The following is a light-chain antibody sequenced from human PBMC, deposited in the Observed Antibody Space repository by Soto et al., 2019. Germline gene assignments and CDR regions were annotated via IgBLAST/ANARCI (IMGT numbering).Light chain of an antibody. CDR3: QQYNSYST. V-gene: IGKV1-5*03. J-gene: IGKJ1*01. CDR1: QSISSW. CDR2: KAS. Sequence: DIQMTQSPSTLSASVGDRVTITFRASQSISSWLAWYQQKPGKAPKLLIYKASNLQSGVPSRFSGSGSATEFTLTISSLQPDDFATYYCQQYNSYSTFGQGTKVDIK.